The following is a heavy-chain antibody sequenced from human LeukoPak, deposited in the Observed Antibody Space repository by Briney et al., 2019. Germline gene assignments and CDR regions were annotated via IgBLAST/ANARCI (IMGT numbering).Heavy chain of an antibody. V-gene: IGHV3-30-3*01. CDR2: ISYDGSNK. J-gene: IGHJ4*02. CDR3: AKVLHIEGYFDWLSSYSLDY. Sequence: GGSLRLSCAASGFTFSSYAMHWVRQDPGKGLEWVAVISYDGSNKYYADSVKGRFTISRDNSKNTLYLQMNSLRAEDTAVYYCAKVLHIEGYFDWLSSYSLDYWGQGTLVTVSS. CDR1: GFTFSSYA. D-gene: IGHD3-9*01.